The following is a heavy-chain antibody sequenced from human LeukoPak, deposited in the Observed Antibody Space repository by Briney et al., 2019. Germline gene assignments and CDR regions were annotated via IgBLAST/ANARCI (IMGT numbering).Heavy chain of an antibody. J-gene: IGHJ4*02. CDR2: IYYSGST. Sequence: SETLSLTCTVSGGSISSYYWSWIRQPPGKGLEWIGYIYYSGSTNYNPSLKSRVTISVDTSKNQFSLKLSSVTAADTAVYYCARLEGGYSGYGFYFDYWGQGTLVTVSS. D-gene: IGHD5-12*01. CDR3: ARLEGGYSGYGFYFDY. CDR1: GGSISSYY. V-gene: IGHV4-59*08.